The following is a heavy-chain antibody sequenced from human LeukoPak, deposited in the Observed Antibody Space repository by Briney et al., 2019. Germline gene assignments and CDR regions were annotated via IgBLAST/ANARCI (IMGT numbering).Heavy chain of an antibody. CDR3: ARGGTGAFDY. J-gene: IGHJ4*02. D-gene: IGHD2-8*02. CDR1: GFPFTSGFTFSDYY. Sequence: PGGSLRLSCAASGFPFTSGFTFSDYYMSWIRQAPGKGLEWVSYISSTSAYTSYADSVKGRFTISRDNANNSLLLQMNGLRAEDTAIYYCARGGTGAFDYWGQGTLVTVSS. V-gene: IGHV3-11*06. CDR2: ISSTSAYT.